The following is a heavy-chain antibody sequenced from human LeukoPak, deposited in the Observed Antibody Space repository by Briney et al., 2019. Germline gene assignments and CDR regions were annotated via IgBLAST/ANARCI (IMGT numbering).Heavy chain of an antibody. CDR3: ARDLIHRSGEADY. CDR2: ISSSGSST. D-gene: IGHD3-22*01. CDR1: GFTFSDFY. Sequence: GGSLRLSCAASGFTFSDFYMSWIRPAPGKGREWISYISSSGSSTNYADSVKGRFTISRDNAKNSLYLQMNSLRAEDTAVYYCARDLIHRSGEADYWGQGTLVTVSS. V-gene: IGHV3-11*05. J-gene: IGHJ4*02.